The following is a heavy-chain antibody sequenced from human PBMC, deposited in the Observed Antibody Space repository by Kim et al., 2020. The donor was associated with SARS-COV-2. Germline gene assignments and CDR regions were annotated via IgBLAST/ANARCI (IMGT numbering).Heavy chain of an antibody. CDR2: IIPILGIA. CDR3: AREDIAAAGTPQYYYYGMDV. CDR1: GGTFSSYA. Sequence: SVKVSCKASGGTFSSYAISWVRQAPGQGLEWMGRIIPILGIANYAQKFQGRVTITADKSTSTAYMELSSLRSEDTAVYYCAREDIAAAGTPQYYYYGMDVWGQGTTVTVSS. J-gene: IGHJ6*02. D-gene: IGHD6-13*01. V-gene: IGHV1-69*04.